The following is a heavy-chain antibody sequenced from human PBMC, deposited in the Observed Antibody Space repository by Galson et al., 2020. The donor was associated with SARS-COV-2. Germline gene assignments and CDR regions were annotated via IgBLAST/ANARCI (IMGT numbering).Heavy chain of an antibody. CDR2: ISYDGSNK. J-gene: IGHJ6*02. Sequence: TGGSLRLSCAASGFTFSSYGMHWVRQAPGKGLEWVAVISYDGSNKYYEDSVKGRFTITRDNSKNTLYLQMNSLRAEETAVYYCAKDGPQYISSWYGHYYYYGMDVSGQGTTATVSS. CDR1: GFTFSSYG. D-gene: IGHD6-13*01. V-gene: IGHV3-30*18. CDR3: AKDGPQYISSWYGHYYYYGMDV.